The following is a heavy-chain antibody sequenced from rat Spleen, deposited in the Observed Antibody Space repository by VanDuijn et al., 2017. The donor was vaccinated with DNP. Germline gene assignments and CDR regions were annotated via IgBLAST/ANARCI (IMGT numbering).Heavy chain of an antibody. CDR2: ISNSGSET. V-gene: IGHV5-25*01. CDR3: KLGGAY. J-gene: IGHJ2*01. CDR1: GFTFSTYY. Sequence: EVQLVESGGGLVQPGGSIHLSCAASGFTFSTYYMAWVRQAPTKGLEWVASISNSGSETKYRDSVQGRFTISRDNAKNTLYLQMDSLRSEDTATYYCKLGGAYWGQGVMVTVSS. D-gene: IGHD5-1*01.